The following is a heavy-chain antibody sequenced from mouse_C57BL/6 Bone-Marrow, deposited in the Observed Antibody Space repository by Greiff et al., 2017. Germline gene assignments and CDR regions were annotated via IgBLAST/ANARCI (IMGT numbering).Heavy chain of an antibody. J-gene: IGHJ4*01. V-gene: IGHV1-5*01. CDR1: GYTFTSYW. D-gene: IGHD2-1*01. CDR3: TRWIYYGNSFYAMDY. CDR2: IYPGNSDT. Sequence: EVQLQQSGTVLARPGASVKMSCKTSGYTFTSYWMHWVKQRPGQGLEWIGAIYPGNSDTSYNQKFKGKAKLTAVTSASTAYMELSSLTNEDSAVYYCTRWIYYGNSFYAMDYWGQGTSVTVSS.